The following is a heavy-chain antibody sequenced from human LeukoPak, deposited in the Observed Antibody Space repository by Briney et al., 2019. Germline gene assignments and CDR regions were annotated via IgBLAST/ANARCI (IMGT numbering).Heavy chain of an antibody. CDR3: AKGYSNAALFDF. CDR2: ISAAGGDT. J-gene: IGHJ4*02. Sequence: GGSLRLSCAATGFTFSRSAMSWVRQAPGKGPEWVSAISAAGGDTYYAASVKGRFTISRDNSKSTLYLQMDSLRPEDTATYYCAKGYSNAALFDFWGQGTLVSVSA. CDR1: GFTFSRSA. D-gene: IGHD1-26*01. V-gene: IGHV3-23*01.